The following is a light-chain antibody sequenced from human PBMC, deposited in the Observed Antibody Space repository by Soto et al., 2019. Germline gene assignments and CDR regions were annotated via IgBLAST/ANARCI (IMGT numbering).Light chain of an antibody. CDR2: GVS. V-gene: IGKV3-20*01. Sequence: EIVLTQSPGTLSLSPGERATLSCRASQSVSSTSLAWYQQKPGQAPRLLMYGVSSRATGIPDRFSGSGSGTHFTLTINRLEPEDFAVYFCQQYDSSVWTFGQGTKVEIK. CDR1: QSVSSTS. CDR3: QQYDSSVWT. J-gene: IGKJ1*01.